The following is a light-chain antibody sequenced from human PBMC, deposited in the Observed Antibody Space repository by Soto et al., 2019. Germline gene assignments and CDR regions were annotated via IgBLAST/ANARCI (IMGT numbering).Light chain of an antibody. Sequence: DVKMTQSPSSLSASVGDSATITCRASQSVRRCFVWYQHKPAKAPKRLIYDASSFQSAVPSTFSGSAAGTEFTLTISILQPDYVATYCRQQYNSYPYTFGQGTKLEIK. J-gene: IGKJ2*01. V-gene: IGKV1-5*01. CDR1: QSVRRC. CDR3: QQYNSYPYT. CDR2: DAS.